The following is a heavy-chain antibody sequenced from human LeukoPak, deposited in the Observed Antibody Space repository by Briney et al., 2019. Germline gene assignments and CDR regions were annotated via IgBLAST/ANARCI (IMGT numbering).Heavy chain of an antibody. CDR3: AKEGGGLDY. J-gene: IGHJ4*02. CDR2: ISLNSGGT. V-gene: IGHV1-2*02. D-gene: IGHD3-16*01. Sequence: GASVKVSCKASGYMFTGYHMHWVRQAPGQGLELMGWISLNSGGTSYAQTFEGRVTMTRDTSISTAYMELSRLRSADTAVYYCAKEGGGLDYWGQGTLVTVSS. CDR1: GYMFTGYH.